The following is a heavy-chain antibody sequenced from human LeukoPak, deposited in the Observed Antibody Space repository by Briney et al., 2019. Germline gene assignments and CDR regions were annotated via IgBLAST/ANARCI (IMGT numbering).Heavy chain of an antibody. CDR3: ARAHNWGDFDY. Sequence: GGSLRLSCAASGFTFSDYYMSWVRQAPGKGLEWDSVIHSGGSTYYADSVKGRFTISRDNSKNTLYLQMNSLRAEDTAVYYCARAHNWGDFDYWGQGTLVTVSS. CDR2: IHSGGST. J-gene: IGHJ4*02. V-gene: IGHV3-53*01. D-gene: IGHD7-27*01. CDR1: GFTFSDYY.